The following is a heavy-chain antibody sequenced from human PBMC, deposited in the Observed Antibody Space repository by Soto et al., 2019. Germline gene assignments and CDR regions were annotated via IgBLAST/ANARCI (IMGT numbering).Heavy chain of an antibody. V-gene: IGHV1-18*01. J-gene: IGHJ6*02. CDR1: GYTFTRYG. CDR2: ISAYNGNT. Sequence: GGSVEVSCKASGYTFTRYGISWVRQAPGQGLEWMGWISAYNGNTNYAQKLQGRVTMTTDTSTSTAYMELSSLRSDDTAVYFCARYRHCSGDSCNYYYIMDVWG. CDR3: ARYRHCSGDSCNYYYIMDV. D-gene: IGHD2-15*01.